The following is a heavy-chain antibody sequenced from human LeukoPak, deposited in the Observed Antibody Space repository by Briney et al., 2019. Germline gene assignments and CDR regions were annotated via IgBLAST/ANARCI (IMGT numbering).Heavy chain of an antibody. CDR3: ARVGVDTAMIYYYYYYMDV. D-gene: IGHD5-18*01. Sequence: ASVTVSCKASGYTFTSYGISWVRQAPGQGLEWMGWISAYNGNTNYAQKLQGRVTMTTDTSTSTAYMELRSLRSDDTAVYYCARVGVDTAMIYYYYYYMDVWGKGTAVTVSS. J-gene: IGHJ6*03. CDR1: GYTFTSYG. V-gene: IGHV1-18*01. CDR2: ISAYNGNT.